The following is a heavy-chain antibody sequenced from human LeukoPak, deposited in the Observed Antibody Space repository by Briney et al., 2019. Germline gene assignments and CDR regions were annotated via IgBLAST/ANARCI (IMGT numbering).Heavy chain of an antibody. D-gene: IGHD2-15*01. J-gene: IGHJ4*02. CDR2: ISATGGST. CDR1: GFTFNIYA. Sequence: GGSLRLSCEASGFTFNIYAMSWVRQAPGKGLEWVSFISATGGSTYYADSVKGRFTISRDNSKNTLYLQMNSLRAEDTGVYYWAKRGGGSRYSQGGQGTLVTVSS. CDR3: AKRGGGSRYSQ. V-gene: IGHV3-23*01.